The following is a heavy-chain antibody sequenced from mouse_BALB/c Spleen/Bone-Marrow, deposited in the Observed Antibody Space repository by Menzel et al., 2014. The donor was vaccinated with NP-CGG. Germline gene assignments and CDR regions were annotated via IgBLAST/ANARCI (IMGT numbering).Heavy chain of an antibody. D-gene: IGHD2-14*01. CDR3: ARHYRYDAWFAY. J-gene: IGHJ3*01. CDR2: IFPGSGYT. Sequence: QVQLKESGPELVKPGASVKISCKASGYSFTSYYIHWVKQRPGQGLEWIGWIFPGSGYTKYNEKFKAKATLTADTSSSTAYMHPSSLTSEDSAVYFCARHYRYDAWFAYWGQGTLVTVSA. CDR1: GYSFTSYY. V-gene: IGHV1-66*01.